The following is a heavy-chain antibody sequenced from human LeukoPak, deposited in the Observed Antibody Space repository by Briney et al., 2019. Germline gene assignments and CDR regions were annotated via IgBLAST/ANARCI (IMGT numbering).Heavy chain of an antibody. J-gene: IGHJ6*03. CDR3: ARDSPPSIAVAGIVYMDV. Sequence: ASVKISCKASGYTFTGYYMHWVRQAPGQGLEWMGRINPNSGGTNYAQKFQGRVTMTRDTSISTVYMELSRLRSDDTAVYYCARDSPPSIAVAGIVYMDVWGKGTTVTVSS. CDR2: INPNSGGT. D-gene: IGHD6-19*01. V-gene: IGHV1-2*06. CDR1: GYTFTGYY.